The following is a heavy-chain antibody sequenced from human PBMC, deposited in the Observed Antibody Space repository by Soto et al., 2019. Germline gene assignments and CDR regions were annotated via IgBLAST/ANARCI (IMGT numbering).Heavy chain of an antibody. J-gene: IGHJ6*02. Sequence: ASVKVSCKASGGTFSSYAISWVRQAPGQGLEWMGGIIPIFGTANYAQKFQGRVTITADESTSTAYMELSSLRSEDTAVYYCARNLLEDYDILTGPDNYYYGMDVWGQGTTVTVSS. CDR2: IIPIFGTA. CDR3: ARNLLEDYDILTGPDNYYYGMDV. CDR1: GGTFSSYA. V-gene: IGHV1-69*13. D-gene: IGHD3-9*01.